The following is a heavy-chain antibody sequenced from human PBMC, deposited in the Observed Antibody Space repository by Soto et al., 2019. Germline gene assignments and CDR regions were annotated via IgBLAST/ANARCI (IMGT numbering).Heavy chain of an antibody. CDR1: GYTFSSIG. CDR2: ISPYKGNT. Sequence: QIQLVQSGAEVKKPGASVKVSCKASGYTFSSIGISWVRQAPGQGLEWMGWISPYKGNTHFAQGLQGRVTMTTDTPTSTAYMELRSRRSDDTAVYYCARDLDASGSYYTDYWGQGTLVTVSS. J-gene: IGHJ4*02. D-gene: IGHD3-10*01. CDR3: ARDLDASGSYYTDY. V-gene: IGHV1-18*01.